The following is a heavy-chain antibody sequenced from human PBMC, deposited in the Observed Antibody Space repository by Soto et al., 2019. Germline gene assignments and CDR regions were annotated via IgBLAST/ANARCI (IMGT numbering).Heavy chain of an antibody. CDR1: GGSISSYY. J-gene: IGHJ3*01. D-gene: IGHD2-15*01. CDR3: ARAMESYSKEVDVFDF. V-gene: IGHV4-59*01. Sequence: TSETLSLTCTVSGGSISSYYWSWIRQPPGKGLEWIGYIYYSGSTNYNPSPKSRVTISVDTSKNQFSLKLSSVTAADTAGYYCARAMESYSKEVDVFDFWGQGTSVPVSS. CDR2: IYYSGST.